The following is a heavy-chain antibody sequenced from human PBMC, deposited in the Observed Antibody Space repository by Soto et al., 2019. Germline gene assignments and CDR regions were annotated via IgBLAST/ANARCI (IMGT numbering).Heavy chain of an antibody. CDR2: ISYDGSNK. J-gene: IGHJ5*02. CDR1: GFTFSSYG. V-gene: IGHV3-30*18. CDR3: AKEGVSSGPWSAP. Sequence: GGSLRLSCAASGFTFSSYGMHWVRQAPGKGLEWVAVISYDGSNKYYADSVKGRFTISRDNSKSTLYLQMNSLRAEDTAVYYSAKEGVSSGPWSAPWGQGTLVTVSS. D-gene: IGHD3-22*01.